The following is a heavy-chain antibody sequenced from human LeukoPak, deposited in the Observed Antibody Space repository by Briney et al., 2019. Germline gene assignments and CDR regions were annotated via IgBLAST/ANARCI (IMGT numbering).Heavy chain of an antibody. D-gene: IGHD5-18*01. J-gene: IGHJ3*02. CDR1: GGSFSGYY. Sequence: SETLSLTCAVYGGSFSGYYWSWIRQPPGKGLEWIGEINHSGSTNYNPSLKSRVTISVDTSKNQFSLKLSSVTATDTAVYYCARGGCGYSYGRLHDAFDIWGQGTMVTVSS. CDR2: INHSGST. V-gene: IGHV4-34*01. CDR3: ARGGCGYSYGRLHDAFDI.